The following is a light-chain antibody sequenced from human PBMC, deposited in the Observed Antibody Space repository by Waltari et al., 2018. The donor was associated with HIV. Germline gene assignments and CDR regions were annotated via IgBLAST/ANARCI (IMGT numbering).Light chain of an antibody. CDR3: QQYNNWPRT. CDR2: GAS. CDR1: QSVSSN. Sequence: EIVMTQSPATLSVSPGERATLSCRASQSVSSNLAWHQQKPGQAPRLLIYGASTRATGIPARFSGSGSGTEVTLTISSLQSEDFAVYYCQQYNNWPRTFGQGTKLEIK. V-gene: IGKV3-15*01. J-gene: IGKJ2*01.